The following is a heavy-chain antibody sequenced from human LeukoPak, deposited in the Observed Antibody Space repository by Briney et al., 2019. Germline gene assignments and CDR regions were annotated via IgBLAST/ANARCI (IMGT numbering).Heavy chain of an antibody. Sequence: GASVKVSCKASGGTFSSYAISWVRQAPGQGLEWMGGIIPIFGTANYAQKFQGRVTITADESTSTAYMELSSLRSEDTAVYYCARDGVLRHFDWLYYFDYWGQGTLVTVSS. CDR1: GGTFSSYA. D-gene: IGHD3-9*01. V-gene: IGHV1-69*13. CDR3: ARDGVLRHFDWLYYFDY. J-gene: IGHJ4*02. CDR2: IIPIFGTA.